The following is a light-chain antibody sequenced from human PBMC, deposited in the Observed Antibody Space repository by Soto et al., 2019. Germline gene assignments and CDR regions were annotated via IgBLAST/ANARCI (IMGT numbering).Light chain of an antibody. CDR1: SSDVGSYNF. CDR3: CADAGRSTYV. J-gene: IGLJ1*01. Sequence: QSALTQPASVSGSPGQSITISCTRTSSDVGSYNFVSWYQQHPGKVPKVMIYEVSKRPSGVSDRFSGSKSGNTASLTISGLQAEDEADYYCCADAGRSTYVFGTGTNVTVL. CDR2: EVS. V-gene: IGLV2-23*02.